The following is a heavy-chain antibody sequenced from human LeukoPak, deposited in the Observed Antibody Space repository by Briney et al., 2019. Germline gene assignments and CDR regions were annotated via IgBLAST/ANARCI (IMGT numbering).Heavy chain of an antibody. V-gene: IGHV3-23*01. Sequence: GGSLRLSCAASGFTFSSYAMSWVRQAPGKGLEWVSAISGSGGSTYYADSVKGRFTISRDNSKNTLYLQMNSLRAEDTAVYYCARNYCGGDCAKAFDIWGQGTMVTVSS. CDR3: ARNYCGGDCAKAFDI. D-gene: IGHD2-21*02. CDR2: ISGSGGST. CDR1: GFTFSSYA. J-gene: IGHJ3*02.